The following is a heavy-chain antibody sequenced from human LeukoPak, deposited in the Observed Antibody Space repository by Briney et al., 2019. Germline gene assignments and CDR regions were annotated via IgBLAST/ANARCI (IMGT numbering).Heavy chain of an antibody. Sequence: PSETLSLTCAVSGGSFSGYYWSWIRQPPGKGLEWIGEINHSGSTNYNPSLKSRVTISVDTSKNQFSLKLSSVTAADTAVYYCARIWDGYLIDYWGQGTLVTVSS. CDR2: INHSGST. J-gene: IGHJ4*02. CDR3: ARIWDGYLIDY. V-gene: IGHV4-34*01. CDR1: GGSFSGYY. D-gene: IGHD5-24*01.